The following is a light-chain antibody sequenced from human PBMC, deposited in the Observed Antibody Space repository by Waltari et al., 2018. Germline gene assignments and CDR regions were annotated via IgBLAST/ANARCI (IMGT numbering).Light chain of an antibody. CDR3: SSYTTSWTYV. CDR1: SSDIASYNY. CDR2: DVT. V-gene: IGLV2-14*03. J-gene: IGLJ1*01. Sequence: QSALTQPASVSGSPGQSITSSCTGTSSDIASYNYVSCYQQYRGEAPKLIIYDVTSRPSGVSSRFSGSKSGHTAFLTISGLQAEDEADFFCSSYTTSWTYVFGTGTTVNVL.